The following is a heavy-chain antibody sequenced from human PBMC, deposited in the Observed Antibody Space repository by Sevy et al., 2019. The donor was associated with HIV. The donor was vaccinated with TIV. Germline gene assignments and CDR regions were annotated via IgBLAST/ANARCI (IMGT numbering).Heavy chain of an antibody. J-gene: IGHJ6*02. CDR3: ARESASGTPGGVYYYYYNMDV. V-gene: IGHV3-48*01. CDR1: GFTFSSFS. CDR2: ISTRSSAI. Sequence: GGSLRLSCAASGFTFSSFSMNWVRQAPGKGPEWISYISTRSSAIYYADSMKGRFTISRDSSKNSLYLQMNSLRAEDTAVYYCARESASGTPGGVYYYYYNMDVWGQGTTVTVSS. D-gene: IGHD6-13*01.